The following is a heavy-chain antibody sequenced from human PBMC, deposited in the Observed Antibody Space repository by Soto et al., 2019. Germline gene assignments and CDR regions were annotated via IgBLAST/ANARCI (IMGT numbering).Heavy chain of an antibody. J-gene: IGHJ4*02. CDR1: GYSISSCCF. D-gene: IGHD5-18*01. CDR3: ARGLVDTAMVLDY. CDR2: MYHDGNT. V-gene: IGHV4-38-2*02. Sequence: PSGTLSLTCSVSGYSISSCCFWGCSRQPPGKGLEWIANMYHDGNTHYNPSLKSRVTMSVDTSKNQFSLKLNSVTAADTAVYYCARGLVDTAMVLDYWGQGTLVTVSS.